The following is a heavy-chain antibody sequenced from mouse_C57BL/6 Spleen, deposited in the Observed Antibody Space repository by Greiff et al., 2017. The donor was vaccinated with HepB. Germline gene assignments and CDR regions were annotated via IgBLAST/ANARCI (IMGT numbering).Heavy chain of an antibody. CDR2: INPSNGGT. CDR3: ARCSIYYEYDEYFDV. Sequence: QVQLQQPGTELVKPGASVKLSCKASGYTFTSYWMHWVKQRPGQGLEWIGNINPSNGGTNYNEKFKSKATLTVDKSSSTAYMQLSSLTSEDSAVYYCARCSIYYEYDEYFDVWGTGTTVTVSS. D-gene: IGHD2-4*01. V-gene: IGHV1-53*01. J-gene: IGHJ1*03. CDR1: GYTFTSYW.